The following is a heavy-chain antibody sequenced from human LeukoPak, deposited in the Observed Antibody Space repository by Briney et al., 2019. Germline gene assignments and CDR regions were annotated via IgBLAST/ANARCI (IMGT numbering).Heavy chain of an antibody. CDR1: GYTFTSYD. J-gene: IGHJ4*02. D-gene: IGHD6-13*01. CDR2: MNPNSGNT. V-gene: IGHV1-8*01. CDR3: ARGALTPKRGYSSSWYGY. Sequence: ASVKVSCKASGYTFTSYDINWVRQATGQGLEWMGWMNPNSGNTGYAQKFPGRVTMTRNTSISTAYMELSSLRSEDTAVYYCARGALTPKRGYSSSWYGYWGQGTLVTVSS.